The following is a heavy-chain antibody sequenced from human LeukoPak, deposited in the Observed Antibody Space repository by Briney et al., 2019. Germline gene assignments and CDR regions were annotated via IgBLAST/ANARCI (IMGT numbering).Heavy chain of an antibody. CDR1: GGSISSSNE. D-gene: IGHD1-26*01. V-gene: IGHV4-4*02. J-gene: IGHJ4*02. Sequence: PSETLSLTCAVSGGSISSSNEWSWVRQPPGKGLEWIGEINHSGTTDYNPSLKSRVTISADKSKNQFSLKLSSVTAADTAVYYCARQHGTSWGQGTLVTVSS. CDR2: INHSGTT. CDR3: ARQHGTS.